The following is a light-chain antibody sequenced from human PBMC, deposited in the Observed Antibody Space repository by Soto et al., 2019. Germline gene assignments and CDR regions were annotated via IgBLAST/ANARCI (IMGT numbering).Light chain of an antibody. V-gene: IGKV3-11*01. J-gene: IGKJ4*01. CDR2: DAS. Sequence: EIVLTQSPATLSLSPGERATLSCRASQSVSTYLAWYQQKPGQAPRLLIYDASNGATGIPARFSGSGSGTDFTLTISSLEPEDFVVYYCQQRSNWPRALTFGGGTKVEIK. CDR3: QQRSNWPRALT. CDR1: QSVSTY.